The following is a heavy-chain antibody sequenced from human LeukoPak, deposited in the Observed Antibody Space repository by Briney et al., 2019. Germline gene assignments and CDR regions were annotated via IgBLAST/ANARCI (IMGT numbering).Heavy chain of an antibody. CDR3: AILSTGEPRDVDL. CDR1: GFIFSSYS. V-gene: IGHV3-48*04. J-gene: IGHJ2*01. Sequence: GGSLRLSCAASGFIFSSYSMNWVRQAPGKGLEWVSYISSSSSTIYYADSVKGRFTISRDNAKNSLDLQMNSLRAEDTAVYYCAILSTGEPRDVDLWGRGTLVTVSS. D-gene: IGHD3-10*01. CDR2: ISSSSSTI.